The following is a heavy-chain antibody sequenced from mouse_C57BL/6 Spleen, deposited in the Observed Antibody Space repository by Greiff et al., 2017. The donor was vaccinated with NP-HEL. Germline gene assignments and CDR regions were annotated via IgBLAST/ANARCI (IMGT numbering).Heavy chain of an antibody. V-gene: IGHV5-4*01. J-gene: IGHJ4*01. Sequence: DVQLVESGGGLVKPGGSLKLSCAASGFTFSSYAMSWVRQTPEKRLEWVATISDGGSYTYYPDNVKGRFTISRDNAKNNLYLQMSHLKSEDTAMYYCARDHGYYAMDYWGQGTSVTVSS. CDR2: ISDGGSYT. CDR3: ARDHGYYAMDY. CDR1: GFTFSSYA.